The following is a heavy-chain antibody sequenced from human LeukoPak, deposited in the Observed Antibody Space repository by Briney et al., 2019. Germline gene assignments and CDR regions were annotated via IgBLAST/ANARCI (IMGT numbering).Heavy chain of an antibody. Sequence: GRSLRLSCAASGFTFDDYAMHWVRQAPGKGLEWVSGISWNSGSIGYADSVKGRFTISRDNAKNSLYLQMNSLRAEDTALYYCAKGNGDYPFYYPMDVWGQGTTVIVSS. D-gene: IGHD4-17*01. J-gene: IGHJ6*02. CDR3: AKGNGDYPFYYPMDV. CDR1: GFTFDDYA. V-gene: IGHV3-9*01. CDR2: ISWNSGSI.